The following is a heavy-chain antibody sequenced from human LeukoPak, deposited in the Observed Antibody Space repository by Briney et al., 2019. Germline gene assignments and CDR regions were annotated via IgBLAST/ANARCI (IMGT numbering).Heavy chain of an antibody. J-gene: IGHJ6*03. CDR2: ISGSGGST. Sequence: GGSLRLSCAASGFTFSSYSMNWVRQAPGKGLEWVSAISGSGGSTYYADSVKGRFTISRDNSKNTLYLQMNSLRAEDTAVYYCAKSGYCSSTSCWRHYYYYMDVWGKGTTVTVSS. CDR1: GFTFSSYS. CDR3: AKSGYCSSTSCWRHYYYYMDV. D-gene: IGHD2-2*03. V-gene: IGHV3-23*01.